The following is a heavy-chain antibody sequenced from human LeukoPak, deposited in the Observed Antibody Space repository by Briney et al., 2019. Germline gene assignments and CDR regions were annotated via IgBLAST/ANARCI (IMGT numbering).Heavy chain of an antibody. CDR1: GFTFSSYA. CDR3: AKLHTVQLRLWFGELLSYFQH. V-gene: IGHV3-23*01. CDR2: ISGSGGST. D-gene: IGHD3-10*01. J-gene: IGHJ1*01. Sequence: GGSLRLSCAASGFTFSSYAMSWVRQAPGKGLEGVSAISGSGGSTYYADSVKGRFTISRDNPKNTLYLQMNSLRAEDTAVYYCAKLHTVQLRLWFGELLSYFQHWGQGTLVTVSS.